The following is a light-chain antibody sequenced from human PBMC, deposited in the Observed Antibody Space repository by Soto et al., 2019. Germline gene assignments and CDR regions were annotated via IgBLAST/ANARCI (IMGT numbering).Light chain of an antibody. CDR3: KQRSDWVT. CDR2: DAS. Sequence: EIVLTQSPATLSLSPGERATLSCRASQSVSNYLAWYQQKPGQAPRLLIYDASNRAPGIPARFSGSGSGTDFTLTISSLEPEDFAVYYCKQRSDWVTFGGGTKVEIK. J-gene: IGKJ4*01. CDR1: QSVSNY. V-gene: IGKV3-11*01.